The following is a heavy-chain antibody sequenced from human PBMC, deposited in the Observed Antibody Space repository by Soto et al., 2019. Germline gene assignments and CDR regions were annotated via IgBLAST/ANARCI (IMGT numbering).Heavy chain of an antibody. CDR2: ISYSGGTI. CDR1: GFTFSDYY. CDR3: ARDSSSWYYFDA. V-gene: IGHV3-11*01. Sequence: GGSLRLSCAASGFTFSDYYMTWIRQAPGKGLEWVSYISYSGGTIDYADSVKGRFTISRDNAKNSLYLQMNSLRAEDTAVYYCARDSSSWYYFDARGQRAPVTVSS. J-gene: IGHJ4*02. D-gene: IGHD6-13*01.